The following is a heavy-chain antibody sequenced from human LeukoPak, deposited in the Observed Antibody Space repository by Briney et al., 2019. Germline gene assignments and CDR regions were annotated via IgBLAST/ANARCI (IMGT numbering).Heavy chain of an antibody. Sequence: PGGSLRLSCAASGFTFSSYGMHWVRQAPGKGLEWVAVIWYDGNNKYYADSVKGRFTISRDNSKNTLYLQMNSLRAEDTAVYHCAKDDYGGNSGMDYWGQGTLVTVSS. D-gene: IGHD4-23*01. CDR2: IWYDGNNK. CDR1: GFTFSSYG. J-gene: IGHJ4*02. V-gene: IGHV3-33*06. CDR3: AKDDYGGNSGMDY.